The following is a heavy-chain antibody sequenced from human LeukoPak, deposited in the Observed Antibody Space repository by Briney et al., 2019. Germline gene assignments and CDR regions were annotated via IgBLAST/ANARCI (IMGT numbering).Heavy chain of an antibody. Sequence: PGRSLRLSCAASGFTFSSYAMHWVRQAPGKGLEWVAVISYDGSNKYYADSVKGRFTISRDNSKNTLYLQMNSLRAEDTAVYYCAREAAAGTPSFDYWGQGTLVTVSS. D-gene: IGHD6-13*01. V-gene: IGHV3-30-3*01. J-gene: IGHJ4*02. CDR3: AREAAAGTPSFDY. CDR2: ISYDGSNK. CDR1: GFTFSSYA.